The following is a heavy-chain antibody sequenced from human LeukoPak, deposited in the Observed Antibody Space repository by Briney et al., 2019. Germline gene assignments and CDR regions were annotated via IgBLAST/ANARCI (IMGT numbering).Heavy chain of an antibody. CDR2: IGISDVDR. D-gene: IGHD1-14*01. V-gene: IGHV3-23*01. CDR3: AKDAPGAGGFDY. CDR1: GFTISSQA. Sequence: GGSLRLSCAASGFTISSQAMSWVRQAPGKGLECVSTIGISDVDRHYADSVKGRFTISRDNSTNTLYLQMNSLRADDTAVYYCAKDAPGAGGFDYWGQGTLVTVSS. J-gene: IGHJ4*02.